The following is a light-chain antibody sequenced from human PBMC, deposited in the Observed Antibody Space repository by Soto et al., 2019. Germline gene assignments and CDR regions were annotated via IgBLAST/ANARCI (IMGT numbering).Light chain of an antibody. V-gene: IGKV2-28*01. CDR3: MQALLAPSM. CDR2: LGF. J-gene: IGKJ1*01. CDR1: QSLLQSNGYNY. Sequence: DIVMTQSPLSLPVTPGEPASISCRSSQSLLQSNGYNYVHWYLQKPGQSPQLLIYLGFNRVSGVPDRFSGSGSGTDFTLRISRVEAEDVGVYYCMQALLAPSMFGQGTRVEIK.